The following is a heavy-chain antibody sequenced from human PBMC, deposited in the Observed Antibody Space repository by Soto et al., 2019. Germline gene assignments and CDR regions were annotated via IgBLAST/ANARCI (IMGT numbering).Heavy chain of an antibody. Sequence: GGSLRLSCAASGFTFSSYWMHWVRQAPGKGLVWVSRINSDGSSTSYADSVKGRFTISRDNAKNTLYLQMNSLRAEDTAVYYCARIAGYAPYFDYWGQGTLVTVSS. D-gene: IGHD5-12*01. CDR2: INSDGSST. V-gene: IGHV3-74*01. J-gene: IGHJ4*02. CDR3: ARIAGYAPYFDY. CDR1: GFTFSSYW.